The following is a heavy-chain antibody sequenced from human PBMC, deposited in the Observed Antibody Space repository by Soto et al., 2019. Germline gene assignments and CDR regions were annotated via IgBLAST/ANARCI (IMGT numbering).Heavy chain of an antibody. CDR3: ARRHYYGSGHPPLI. CDR1: GGSISSSSYY. CDR2: IYYSGST. D-gene: IGHD3-10*01. V-gene: IGHV4-39*01. Sequence: QLQLQESGPGLVKPSETLSLTCTVSGGSISSSSYYWGWIRQPPGKGLEWIGSIYYSGSTYYNPSLKSRVTISVDTSKNQFSLKLSSVTAADTAVYYCARRHYYGSGHPPLIWGQGTMVTVSS. J-gene: IGHJ3*02.